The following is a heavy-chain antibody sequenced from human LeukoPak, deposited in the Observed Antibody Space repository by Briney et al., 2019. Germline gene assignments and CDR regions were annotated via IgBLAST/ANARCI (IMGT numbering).Heavy chain of an antibody. CDR3: ARPGITMVIVGPYYFDY. Sequence: GGPLRISCAASGFTCSNYAVSFLRPTPGKRLESGSTISGTGDSTYYADSVKGRFSISRENSRNTIYLQMNRLTADDTAVYFCARPGITMVIVGPYYFDYWGRGTLVTVSS. D-gene: IGHD3-10*01. CDR2: ISGTGDST. V-gene: IGHV3-23*01. J-gene: IGHJ4*02. CDR1: GFTCSNYA.